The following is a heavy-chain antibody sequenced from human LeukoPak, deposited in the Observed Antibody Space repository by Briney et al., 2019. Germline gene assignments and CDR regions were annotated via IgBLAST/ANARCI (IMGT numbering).Heavy chain of an antibody. V-gene: IGHV1-2*02. Sequence: ASVKVSCKASGYTFTGYYMHWARQAPGQGLEWMGWINPNSGGTNYAQKFQGRVTMTRDTSISTAYMELSRLRSDDTAVYYCAREGSTLWFGELLSLGFDYWGQGTLVTVSS. CDR2: INPNSGGT. CDR1: GYTFTGYY. CDR3: AREGSTLWFGELLSLGFDY. J-gene: IGHJ4*02. D-gene: IGHD3-10*01.